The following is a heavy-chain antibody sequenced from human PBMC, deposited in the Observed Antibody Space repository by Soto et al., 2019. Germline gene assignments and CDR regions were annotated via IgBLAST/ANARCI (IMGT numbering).Heavy chain of an antibody. Sequence: QLQLQESGPGLVKPSETLSLTCTVSGGSISSSSYYWGWIRQPPGKGLEWIGSIYYSGSTYYNPSLKSRVTISVDTSKNQFSLKLSSVTAADTAVYYCARSTPSSVAATPFDYWGQGTLVTVSS. CDR2: IYYSGST. J-gene: IGHJ4*02. CDR1: GGSISSSSYY. V-gene: IGHV4-39*01. D-gene: IGHD2-15*01. CDR3: ARSTPSSVAATPFDY.